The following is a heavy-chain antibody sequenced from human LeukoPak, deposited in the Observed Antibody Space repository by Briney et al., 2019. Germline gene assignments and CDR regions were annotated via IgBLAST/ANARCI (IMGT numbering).Heavy chain of an antibody. D-gene: IGHD3-22*01. V-gene: IGHV3-49*03. J-gene: IGHJ3*02. CDR2: IRSKAYGGTT. CDR1: GFTFGDYA. CDR3: TSHSSGYPHAFDI. Sequence: GGSLRLSCTASGFTFGDYAMSWFRQAPGKGLEWVGFIRSKAYGGTTKYAASVKGRFTISRDDSKSIAYLQMNSLKTEDTAVYYCTSHSSGYPHAFDIWGQGTMVTVSS.